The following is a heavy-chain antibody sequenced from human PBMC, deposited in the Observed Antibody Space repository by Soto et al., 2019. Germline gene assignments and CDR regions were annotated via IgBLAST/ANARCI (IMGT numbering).Heavy chain of an antibody. Sequence: QVQLQESGPGLVKPSETLSLSCTVSGGSISSYYWSWFRQSPGKRMEWIGYVHHSWGSSYNPSLQRRVAISLDPSKSQFSLKVTSVTATGTAVYYCARQGFGPLHGLVDVWGQGTTVTVSS. V-gene: IGHV4-59*08. CDR3: ARQGFGPLHGLVDV. CDR1: GGSISSYY. J-gene: IGHJ6*02. CDR2: VHHSWGS. D-gene: IGHD3-10*01.